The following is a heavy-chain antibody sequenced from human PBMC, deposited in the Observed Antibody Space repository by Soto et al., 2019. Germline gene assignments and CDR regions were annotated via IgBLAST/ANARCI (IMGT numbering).Heavy chain of an antibody. D-gene: IGHD6-13*01. V-gene: IGHV4-34*01. J-gene: IGHJ6*02. CDR1: GGSLSGYD. Sequence: PETLCLSYTVYGGSLSGYDWSWFRQHPGKGLEWIGEINHSGSTNYNPSLKSRVTISVDTSKNQFSLKLSSVTAADTAVYYCATYSSRSASYYYGMDVWGQGTTVS. CDR2: INHSGST. CDR3: ATYSSRSASYYYGMDV.